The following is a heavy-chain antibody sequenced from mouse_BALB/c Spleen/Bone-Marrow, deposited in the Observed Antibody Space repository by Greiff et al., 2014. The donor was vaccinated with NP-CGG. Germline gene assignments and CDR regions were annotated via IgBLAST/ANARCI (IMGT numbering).Heavy chain of an antibody. CDR2: IHYSGST. CDR1: GYSITSGYS. D-gene: IGHD2-1*01. V-gene: IGHV3-1*02. J-gene: IGHJ3*01. Sequence: VQLKDSGPDLVKPSQPLSLTCTVTGYSITSGYSWHWIRQFPGNKLEWMGYIHYSGSTNYNPSLKSRISITRDTSKNQFFLQLNSVTTEDTATYYCARREGNHAAWFAYWGQGTLVTVSA. CDR3: ARREGNHAAWFAY.